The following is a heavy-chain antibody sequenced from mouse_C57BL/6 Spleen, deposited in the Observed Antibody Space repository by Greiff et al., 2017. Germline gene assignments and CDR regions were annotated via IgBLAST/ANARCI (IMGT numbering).Heavy chain of an antibody. D-gene: IGHD1-1*01. CDR1: GFTFTDYY. V-gene: IGHV7-3*01. Sequence: EVHLVESGGGLVQPGGSLSLSCAASGFTFTDYYMSWVRQPPGQALEWLGFIRNQANGYTTEYSASVKGRFTISRDTSQRILYLQMNALRAEDRDTYDCESHRGGDGSFDVWGKGTTLTVAS. CDR3: ESHRGGDGSFDV. J-gene: IGHJ2*01. CDR2: IRNQANGYTT.